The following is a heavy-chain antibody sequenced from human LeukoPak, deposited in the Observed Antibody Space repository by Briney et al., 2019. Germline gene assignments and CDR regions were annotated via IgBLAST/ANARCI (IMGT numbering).Heavy chain of an antibody. Sequence: PGGSLRLSCAASGFTFSNSWMHWVRQAPGKGLVWVSRINTDGSSTNYADSVKGRFTISRDNAKNTVYLQMNSLRAEDTAVYYCANGAFRLYYIDVWGKGTTVTVSS. CDR1: GFTFSNSW. D-gene: IGHD3-16*01. CDR2: INTDGSST. V-gene: IGHV3-74*01. J-gene: IGHJ6*03. CDR3: ANGAFRLYYIDV.